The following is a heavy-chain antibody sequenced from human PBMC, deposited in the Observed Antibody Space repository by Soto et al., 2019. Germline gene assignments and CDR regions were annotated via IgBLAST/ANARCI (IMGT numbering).Heavy chain of an antibody. CDR2: IKSKTDGGTT. J-gene: IGHJ6*02. CDR3: TTDPSPILYPPPYYYYGMDV. CDR1: GFTFSNAW. D-gene: IGHD2-8*01. Sequence: GGSLRLSCAASGFTFSNAWMNWVRQAPGKGLEWVGRIKSKTDGGTTDYAAPVKGRFTISRDDSKNTLYLQMNSLKTEDTAVYYCTTDPSPILYPPPYYYYGMDVWGQGTTVTVSS. V-gene: IGHV3-15*07.